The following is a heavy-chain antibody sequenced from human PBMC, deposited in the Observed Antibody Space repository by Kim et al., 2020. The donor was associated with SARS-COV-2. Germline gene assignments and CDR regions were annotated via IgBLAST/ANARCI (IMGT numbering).Heavy chain of an antibody. Sequence: YYADSVKGRFTISRDNSKNTLYLQMNSLRAEDTAVYYCAKGRFSTDYFDYWGQGTLVTVSS. V-gene: IGHV3-23*01. CDR3: AKGRFSTDYFDY. J-gene: IGHJ4*02.